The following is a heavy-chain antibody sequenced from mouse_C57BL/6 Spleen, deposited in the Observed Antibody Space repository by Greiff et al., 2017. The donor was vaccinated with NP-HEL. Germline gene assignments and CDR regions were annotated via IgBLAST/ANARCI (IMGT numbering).Heavy chain of an antibody. V-gene: IGHV1-42*01. D-gene: IGHD2-1*01. J-gene: IGHJ3*01. CDR3: ARDGNYSWFAY. CDR1: GYSFTGYY. CDR2: INPSTGGT. Sequence: EVQGVESGPELVKPGASVKISCKASGYSFTGYYMNWVKQSPEKSLEWIGEINPSTGGTTYNQKFKAKATLTVDKSSSTAYMQLKSLTSEDSAVYYCARDGNYSWFAYWGQGTLVTVSA.